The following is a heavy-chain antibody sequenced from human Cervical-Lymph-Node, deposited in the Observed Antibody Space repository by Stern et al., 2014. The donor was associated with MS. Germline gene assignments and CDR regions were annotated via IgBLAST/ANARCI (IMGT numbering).Heavy chain of an antibody. D-gene: IGHD3-22*01. V-gene: IGHV3-30*04. Sequence: QMQLVQSGGAVVPPGRSLRLSCAASGFAFSIYAMHWVRQAPGKGLEWVAVVSKDGNNEYYGDSVKGRFTISRDNSKNTLYLQMNSLRVEDTAVYYCASGYYDSSGYYYRGPDYWGQGTLVTVSS. CDR3: ASGYYDSSGYYYRGPDY. J-gene: IGHJ4*02. CDR2: VSKDGNNE. CDR1: GFAFSIYA.